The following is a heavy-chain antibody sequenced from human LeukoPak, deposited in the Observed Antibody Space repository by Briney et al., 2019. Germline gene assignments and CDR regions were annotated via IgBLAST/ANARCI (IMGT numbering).Heavy chain of an antibody. Sequence: SETLSLTCAVYGGSFSGYYWSWIRQPPGKGLEWIGEINHSGSTNYNPSLKSRVTISVDTSKNQFSLKLSSVTAADTAVYYCARQWLARPEYYFDYWGQGTLVTVSS. D-gene: IGHD6-19*01. CDR2: INHSGST. CDR1: GGSFSGYY. CDR3: ARQWLARPEYYFDY. J-gene: IGHJ4*02. V-gene: IGHV4-34*01.